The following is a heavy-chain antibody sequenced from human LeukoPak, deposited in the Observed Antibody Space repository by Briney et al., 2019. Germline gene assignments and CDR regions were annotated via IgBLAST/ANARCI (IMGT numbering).Heavy chain of an antibody. V-gene: IGHV3-74*01. CDR3: ARDGYYYDSSGYYHWYFDL. CDR1: GFAFSSSW. CDR2: INSDGSRT. D-gene: IGHD3-22*01. J-gene: IGHJ2*01. Sequence: PGRSLRLSCAASGFAFSSSWMHWVRQAPGKGLVSVSRINSDGSRTSCADSVKGRVTISRDNAKNTLYLQMNSLRAEDTAVYYCARDGYYYDSSGYYHWYFDLWGRGTLVTVSS.